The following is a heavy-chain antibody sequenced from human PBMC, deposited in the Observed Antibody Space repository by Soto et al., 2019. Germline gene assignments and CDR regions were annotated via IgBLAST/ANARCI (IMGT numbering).Heavy chain of an antibody. CDR2: ISYDGSNK. J-gene: IGHJ6*02. CDR1: GFTFSSYG. V-gene: IGHV3-30*18. Sequence: QVQLVESGGGVVQPGRSLRLSCAASGFTFSSYGMHWVRQAPGKWLEWVAVISYDGSNKYYADSVKGRFTISRDNSKNTLYLHMNSLRAEDTAVYYCAKGSRRYSSSSNYYYYGMDGWGQGTTVTVSS. D-gene: IGHD6-6*01. CDR3: AKGSRRYSSSSNYYYYGMDG.